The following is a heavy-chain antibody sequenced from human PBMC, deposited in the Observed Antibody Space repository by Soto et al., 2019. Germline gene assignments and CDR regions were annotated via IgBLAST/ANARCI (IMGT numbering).Heavy chain of an antibody. CDR1: GYTFTGYY. CDR2: INPNSGGT. J-gene: IGHJ6*02. D-gene: IGHD3-3*01. V-gene: IGHV1-2*02. CDR3: ARAPGDYDFWSGYYIDVAVWGMDV. Sequence: QVQLVQSGAEVKKPGASVKVSCKASGYTFTGYYMHWVRQAPGQGLEWMGWINPNSGGTNYAQKFQGRVTMTRDTSISTAYMELSRLRSDDTAVYYCARAPGDYDFWSGYYIDVAVWGMDVWGQGTTVTVSS.